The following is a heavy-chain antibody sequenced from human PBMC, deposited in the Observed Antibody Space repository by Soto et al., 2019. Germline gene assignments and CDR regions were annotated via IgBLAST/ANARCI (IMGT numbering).Heavy chain of an antibody. CDR3: TKDRVPDGIYSFDY. CDR2: IDPYGTTT. Sequence: LRLSCAASGFSFSDYSMNWVRQAPGKGLEWVSFIDPYGTTTYYRDSVKGRFTIFKDKSMNTVYLQMNSLTVEDAAVYYCTKDRVPDGIYSFDYWGQGALVTVSS. J-gene: IGHJ4*02. CDR1: GFSFSDYS. D-gene: IGHD2-15*01. V-gene: IGHV3-23*03.